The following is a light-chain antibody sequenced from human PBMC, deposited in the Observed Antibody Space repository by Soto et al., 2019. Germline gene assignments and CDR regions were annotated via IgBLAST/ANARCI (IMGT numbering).Light chain of an antibody. CDR1: SSDIGGYNS. J-gene: IGLJ1*01. Sequence: QSALTQSPSASGSPGQSVTISRTGTSSDIGGYNSVSWYQQHPGKAPKVMIYDVTKRPSGVPDRFSGSKSGNTASLTVSALQAEDEADYYCSSFTNTSNHVLGNGTKVTVL. CDR2: DVT. CDR3: SSFTNTSNHV. V-gene: IGLV2-8*01.